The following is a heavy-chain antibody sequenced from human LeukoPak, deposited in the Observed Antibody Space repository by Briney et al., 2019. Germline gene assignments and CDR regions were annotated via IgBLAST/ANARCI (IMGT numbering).Heavy chain of an antibody. J-gene: IGHJ1*01. V-gene: IGHV1-2*02. CDR3: ARDYDSSGYKFQH. D-gene: IGHD3-22*01. CDR2: INPNSGGT. CDR1: GYTFTGYY. Sequence: ASVKVSCKASGYTFTGYYMHWVRQAPGQGLEWMGWINPNSGGTNYAQKFQGKVTMTRDTSISTAYMELSRLRSDDTAVYYCARDYDSSGYKFQHWGQGNLVTVSS.